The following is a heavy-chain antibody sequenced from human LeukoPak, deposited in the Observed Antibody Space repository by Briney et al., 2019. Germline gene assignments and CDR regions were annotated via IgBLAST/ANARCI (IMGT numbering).Heavy chain of an antibody. D-gene: IGHD3-22*01. J-gene: IGHJ2*01. CDR3: AREGDYDSRRYFDL. CDR2: FYAGGST. Sequence: GGSLRLSCAASGFTVSSNYMSWVRQAPGKGLEWVSVFYAGGSTYYGDSVKGRFTISRDNSKNTLYLQMHSLRAEDTAVYYCAREGDYDSRRYFDLWGRGTLVTVSS. V-gene: IGHV3-53*01. CDR1: GFTVSSNY.